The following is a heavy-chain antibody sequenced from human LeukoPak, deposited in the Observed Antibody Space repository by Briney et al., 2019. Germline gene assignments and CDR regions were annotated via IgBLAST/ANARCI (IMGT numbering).Heavy chain of an antibody. CDR3: ARSWEGYYFDY. J-gene: IGHJ4*02. D-gene: IGHD1-26*01. V-gene: IGHV1-46*01. CDR2: INPSGGST. CDR1: GYTFTSYY. Sequence: ASVKVSCKASGYTFTSYYMHWVRQAPGQGLEWMGIINPSGGSTSYAQKFQGRVTMTRDTSTSTAYMELSSLRSEDTAVYYCARSWEGYYFDYWGQGTLVTVSS.